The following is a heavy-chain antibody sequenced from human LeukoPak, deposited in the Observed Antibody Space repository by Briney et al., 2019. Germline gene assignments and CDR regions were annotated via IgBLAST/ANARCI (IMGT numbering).Heavy chain of an antibody. CDR3: ARDINIAAAGNYYYYYGMDV. CDR1: GYTFTSYG. J-gene: IGHJ6*02. V-gene: IGHV1-18*01. Sequence: GASVKVSCKASGYTFTSYGISWVRRAPGQGLEWMGWISAYNGNTNYAQKLQGRVTMTTDTSTSTAYMELRSLRSDDTAVYYCARDINIAAAGNYYYYYGMDVWGQGTTVTVSS. D-gene: IGHD6-13*01. CDR2: ISAYNGNT.